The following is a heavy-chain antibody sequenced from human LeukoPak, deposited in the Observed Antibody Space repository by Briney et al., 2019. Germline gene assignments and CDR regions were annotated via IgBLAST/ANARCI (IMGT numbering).Heavy chain of an antibody. D-gene: IGHD6-13*01. V-gene: IGHV3-11*04. Sequence: GGSLRLSCAASGFTFSDYYMGWIRQAPGKGLEWVSYISSSGSTIYYADSVKGRFTISRDNAKNSLYLLMNSLRAEDTAVYYCARDLLGLYSSSWSHVDWGQGTLVTVSS. J-gene: IGHJ4*02. CDR2: ISSSGSTI. CDR3: ARDLLGLYSSSWSHVD. CDR1: GFTFSDYY.